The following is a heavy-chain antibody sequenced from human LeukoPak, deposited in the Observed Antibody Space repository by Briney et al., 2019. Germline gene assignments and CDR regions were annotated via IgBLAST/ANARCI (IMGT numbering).Heavy chain of an antibody. V-gene: IGHV1-2*06. CDR2: INPNSGVT. CDR1: GYTFSDYY. J-gene: IGHJ4*02. Sequence: ASVKVSCKASGYTFSDYYIHWVRQAPGQGLEWMGRINPNSGVTNYAKNFQGRVTITRDTSISTASMEPSSLRSDDTAEYYCARQSEPNGDYWGQGTLVTVSS. CDR3: ARQSEPNGDY.